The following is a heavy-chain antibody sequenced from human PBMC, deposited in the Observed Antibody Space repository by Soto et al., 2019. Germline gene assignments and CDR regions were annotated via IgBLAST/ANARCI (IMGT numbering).Heavy chain of an antibody. V-gene: IGHV4-59*01. CDR3: ARAIRRGGGFDY. D-gene: IGHD3-10*01. CDR2: IYHRGTT. Sequence: QVQLQESGPGLVKPSETLSLTCTVSGGSISSYYWSWIRQPPGKGLECIGYIYHRGTTNYSPSLKGRVTISADMSKNQFSLKLSSVTAADTAVYYCARAIRRGGGFDYWGQGTLVTVSS. CDR1: GGSISSYY. J-gene: IGHJ4*02.